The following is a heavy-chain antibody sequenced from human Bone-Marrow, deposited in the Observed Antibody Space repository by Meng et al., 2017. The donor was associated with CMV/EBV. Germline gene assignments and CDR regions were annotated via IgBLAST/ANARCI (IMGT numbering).Heavy chain of an antibody. CDR1: TSYG. V-gene: IGHV1-18*01. Sequence: TSYGISWVRHAPGQGLEWMGCISTYNGNTNYAQKLQGRVTMTTDTSTSTAYMELRSLRSDDTAVYYCARDEGYYDRSGYFREGYYFDYWGQGTPVTVSS. D-gene: IGHD3-22*01. CDR3: ARDEGYYDRSGYFREGYYFDY. J-gene: IGHJ4*02. CDR2: ISTYNGNT.